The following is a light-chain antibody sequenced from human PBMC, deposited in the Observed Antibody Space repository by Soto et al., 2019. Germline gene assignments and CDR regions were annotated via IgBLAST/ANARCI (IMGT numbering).Light chain of an antibody. J-gene: IGKJ2*01. CDR2: GAS. CDR3: QQYGSSPRWT. V-gene: IGKV3-20*01. CDR1: QSVSSSY. Sequence: EIVLTQSPDTLSLSPGERATLSCRASQSVSSSYLAWYQQKPGQGPRLLTYGASSRGTGIPDRCSGSGSGTDLSLTFSSLEREDFGVYLRQQYGSSPRWTFGQGTKLEIK.